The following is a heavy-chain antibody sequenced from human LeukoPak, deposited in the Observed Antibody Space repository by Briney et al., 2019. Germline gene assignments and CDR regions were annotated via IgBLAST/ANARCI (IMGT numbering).Heavy chain of an antibody. CDR2: IYSGGST. CDR1: GFTVSSNY. V-gene: IGHV3-53*01. D-gene: IGHD3-10*01. Sequence: PGGSLRLSCAASGFTVSSNYMSWVRQAPGKGLEWVSVIYSGGSTYYADSVKGRFTISRDNSKNTLYLQMNSLRAEDTAVHYCATTGDYYGSGSYYGYFQHWGQGTLVTVSS. J-gene: IGHJ1*01. CDR3: ATTGDYYGSGSYYGYFQH.